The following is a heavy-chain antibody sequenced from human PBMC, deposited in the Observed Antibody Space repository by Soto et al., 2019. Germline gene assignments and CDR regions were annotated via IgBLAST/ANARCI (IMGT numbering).Heavy chain of an antibody. CDR3: ARDFGSGCEGGLAP. J-gene: IGHJ5*02. CDR1: GFTVSSNY. D-gene: IGHD6-19*01. V-gene: IGHV3-66*01. Sequence: EVQLVESGGGLVQPGGSLRLSCAASGFTVSSNYMSWVRQYPGKGLEWDSIIYSGGGTYHADTVKDRFTISRDNSKNTLYLQMNSLRPEGTAVYYCARDFGSGCEGGLAPWGQGTLVTVSS. CDR2: IYSGGGT.